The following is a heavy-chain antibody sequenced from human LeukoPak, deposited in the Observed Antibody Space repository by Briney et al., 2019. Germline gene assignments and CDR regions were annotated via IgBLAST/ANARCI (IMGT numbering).Heavy chain of an antibody. CDR1: GFTFSNYN. Sequence: GGSLRLSCAASGFTFSNYNMNWVRQAPGKGLEWVSYITSSSSTIYYADSVKGRFTISRDSAKNSLYLQMNSLRDEDTALYYCAGSGTYAMDVWGQGTTVTVSS. CDR3: AGSGTYAMDV. CDR2: ITSSSSTI. V-gene: IGHV3-48*02. D-gene: IGHD6-25*01. J-gene: IGHJ6*02.